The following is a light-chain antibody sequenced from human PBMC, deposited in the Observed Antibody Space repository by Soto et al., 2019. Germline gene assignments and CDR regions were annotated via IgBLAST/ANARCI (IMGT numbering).Light chain of an antibody. CDR3: AAWDDSVTGHV. V-gene: IGLV1-44*01. CDR1: SSNIGTNF. J-gene: IGLJ7*01. Sequence: QSVLTQPPSAAGTPGQRVIISCSGSSSNIGTNFVNWYQQLPGTAPKLLLYNDNQRPSGVPDRFSGSRSGTSASRAISGLQSEDGADYYCAAWDDSVTGHVFGGGTQLTVL. CDR2: NDN.